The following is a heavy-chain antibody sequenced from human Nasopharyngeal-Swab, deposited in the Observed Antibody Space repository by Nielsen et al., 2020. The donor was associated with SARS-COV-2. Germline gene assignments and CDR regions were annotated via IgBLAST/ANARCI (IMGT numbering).Heavy chain of an antibody. CDR2: ISYDGSHK. Sequence: GESLKISCAASGFTFSSYSMNWVRQAPGKGLEWVALISYDGSHKYYADSVKGRFTTSRDNSKNTLFLQINSLRAEDTAVYYCAKDGLRGGMITFGEVIEYYLDFWGQGTLVTVSS. J-gene: IGHJ4*02. CDR1: GFTFSSYS. CDR3: AKDGLRGGMITFGEVIEYYLDF. V-gene: IGHV3-30*18. D-gene: IGHD3-16*02.